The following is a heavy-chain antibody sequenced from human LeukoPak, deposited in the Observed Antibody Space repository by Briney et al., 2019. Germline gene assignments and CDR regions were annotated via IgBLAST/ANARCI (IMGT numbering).Heavy chain of an antibody. D-gene: IGHD6-13*01. J-gene: IGHJ4*02. CDR2: ISAYNGNT. Sequence: ASVKVSCKASGSTFTSYGISWVRQAPGQGLEWMGWISAYNGNTNYAQKLQGRVTMTTDTSTSTAYMELTSLRSDDTAVYYCARDESSSSWLYYWGQGTLVTVSS. V-gene: IGHV1-18*01. CDR1: GSTFTSYG. CDR3: ARDESSSSWLYY.